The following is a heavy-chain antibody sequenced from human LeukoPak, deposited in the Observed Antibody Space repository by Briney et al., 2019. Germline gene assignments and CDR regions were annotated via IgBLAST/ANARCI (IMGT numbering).Heavy chain of an antibody. CDR3: VRGPVRYYFDY. CDR2: IYDSGST. Sequence: SETLSLTCTVSGGSISRYYWSWIRQPPGKGLEWIGSIYDSGSTNYNPSLKSRVTISVDTSKNQFSLNLTSVTAADTAVYYRVRGPVRYYFDYWGQGTLVTVSS. D-gene: IGHD3-9*01. J-gene: IGHJ4*02. CDR1: GGSISRYY. V-gene: IGHV4-59*01.